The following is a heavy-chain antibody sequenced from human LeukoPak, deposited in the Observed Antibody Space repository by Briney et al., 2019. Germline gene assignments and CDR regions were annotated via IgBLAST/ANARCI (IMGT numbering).Heavy chain of an antibody. Sequence: GGSLRLSCAASGFTISSYAISWVRQAPGKVLEWVSTISGNGDYIYYADSVKGRFTISRDNSKNTLYLQMNSLRAEDTAIYYCAKYGMTSRSYFDYWGRGTLVTVSS. CDR3: AKYGMTSRSYFDY. D-gene: IGHD1-26*01. V-gene: IGHV3-23*01. CDR2: ISGNGDYI. CDR1: GFTISSYA. J-gene: IGHJ4*02.